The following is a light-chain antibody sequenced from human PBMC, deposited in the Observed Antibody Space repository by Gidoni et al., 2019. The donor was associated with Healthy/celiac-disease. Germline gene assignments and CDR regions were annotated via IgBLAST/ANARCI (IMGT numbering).Light chain of an antibody. CDR2: GAS. CDR1: QSVSSSY. CDR3: QQYGSSPWT. Sequence: EIVLTQSPGTLSLSPGERATLSCRASQSVSSSYLAWYQQKPGQAPRLLIYGASSRDTGIPDRFSGSGSGTDFTLTISRLEPEDFAVYYCQQYGSSPWTFGQETKVEIK. J-gene: IGKJ1*01. V-gene: IGKV3-20*01.